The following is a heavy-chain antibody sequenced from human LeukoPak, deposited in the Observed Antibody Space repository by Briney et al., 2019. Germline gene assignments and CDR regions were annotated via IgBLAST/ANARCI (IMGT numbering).Heavy chain of an antibody. J-gene: IGHJ4*02. V-gene: IGHV3-49*03. CDR1: GFTFGDYL. D-gene: IGHD6-19*01. CDR2: IRRKLDGGTA. CDR3: SRSSGWLSVY. Sequence: GGSLRLSCTASGFTFGDYLMSWFRQARGKGLEGIGFIRRKLDGGTAEYAASVKGRFTISRDDSTSIAYLQMNSLKTEDTAVYYCSRSSGWLSVYWGQGTLVTVSS.